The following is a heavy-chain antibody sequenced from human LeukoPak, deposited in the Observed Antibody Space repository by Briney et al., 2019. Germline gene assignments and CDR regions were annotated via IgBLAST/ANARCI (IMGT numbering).Heavy chain of an antibody. CDR1: GYSISSGYY. J-gene: IGHJ4*02. Sequence: SETLSLTCAVSGYSISSGYYWGWIRQPPGKGLEWIGSIYHSGSTYYNPSLKSRVTISVDTSKNQFSLKLSSVTAADTAVYYCARDYWGQGIDYWGQGTLVTVSS. D-gene: IGHD7-27*01. V-gene: IGHV4-38-2*02. CDR3: ARDYWGQGIDY. CDR2: IYHSGST.